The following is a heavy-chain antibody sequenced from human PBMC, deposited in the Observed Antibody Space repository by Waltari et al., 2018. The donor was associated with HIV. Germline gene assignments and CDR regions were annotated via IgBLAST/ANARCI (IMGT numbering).Heavy chain of an antibody. CDR3: ARATPSYYDSSGHDY. V-gene: IGHV4-31*02. CDR1: Y. J-gene: IGHJ4*02. Sequence: YLSWIRQHPGKGLEWIGYIYYSGSTYYNPSLKSRVTISVDTSKNQFSLKLSSVTAADTAVYYCARATPSYYDSSGHDYWGQGTLVTVSS. D-gene: IGHD3-22*01. CDR2: IYYSGST.